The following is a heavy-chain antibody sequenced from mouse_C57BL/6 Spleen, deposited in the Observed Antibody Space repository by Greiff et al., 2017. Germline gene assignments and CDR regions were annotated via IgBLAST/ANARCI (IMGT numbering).Heavy chain of an antibody. CDR2: ISNGGGST. V-gene: IGHV5-12*01. Sequence: EVMLVESGGGLVQPGGSLKLSCAASGSTFSDYYMYWVRQTPEKRLEWVAYISNGGGSTYYPDTVKGRFTISRDNAKNTLYLQMSRLKSEDTAMYYCARHDGNYDDPYFDYWGQGTTLTVSS. CDR1: GSTFSDYY. CDR3: ARHDGNYDDPYFDY. D-gene: IGHD2-1*01. J-gene: IGHJ2*01.